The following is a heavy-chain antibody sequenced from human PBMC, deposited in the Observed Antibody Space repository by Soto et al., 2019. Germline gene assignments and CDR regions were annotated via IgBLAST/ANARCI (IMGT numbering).Heavy chain of an antibody. J-gene: IGHJ4*02. Sequence: SETLSLTCTVSGGSISSGDYYWSWIRQPPGKGLEWIGYIYYSGSTYYNPSLKSRVTISVDTSKNQFSLKLSSVTAADTAVYYCARDEGSYLDFDYWGQGTLVTVSS. CDR1: GGSISSGDYY. CDR2: IYYSGST. D-gene: IGHD1-26*01. CDR3: ARDEGSYLDFDY. V-gene: IGHV4-30-4*01.